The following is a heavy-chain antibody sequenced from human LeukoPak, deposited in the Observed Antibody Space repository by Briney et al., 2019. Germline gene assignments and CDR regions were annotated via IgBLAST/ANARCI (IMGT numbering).Heavy chain of an antibody. D-gene: IGHD7-27*01. CDR1: GYSISSGYY. V-gene: IGHV4-38-2*02. J-gene: IGHJ4*02. CDR3: ARGLTGMMDSDY. CDR2: IYHSGST. Sequence: TSETPSLTCTVSGYSISSGYYWDWIRQPPGKGLEWIGSIYHSGSTDYNPSLKSRVTISVDTSKNQFSLKLSSVTAADTAVYYCARGLTGMMDSDYWGQGTLVAVSS.